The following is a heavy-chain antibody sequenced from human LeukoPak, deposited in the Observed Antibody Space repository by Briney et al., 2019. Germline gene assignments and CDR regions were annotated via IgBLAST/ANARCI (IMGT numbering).Heavy chain of an antibody. Sequence: SETLARNCTVSGGCISSHCWSWIPQPPGKGLEWIGYIYYSGSTNYNPSLKSRVTISVDTSKNQFSLKLSSVTAADTAVYYCARVVLAVGLYYYMDVWGKGTTVTVSS. CDR3: ARVVLAVGLYYYMDV. V-gene: IGHV4-59*11. CDR2: IYYSGST. J-gene: IGHJ6*03. CDR1: GGCISSHC. D-gene: IGHD4-23*01.